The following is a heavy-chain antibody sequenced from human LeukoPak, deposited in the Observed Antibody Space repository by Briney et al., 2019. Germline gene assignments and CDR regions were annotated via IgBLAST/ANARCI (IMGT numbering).Heavy chain of an antibody. Sequence: ASVKVSCKASGYAFTDYYMHWVRQAPGQGLEWMGWISAYNGNTNYAQKLQGRVTMTTDTSTSTAYMELRSLRSDDTAVYYCATLKFSSSWYSFDYWGQGTLVTVSS. CDR3: ATLKFSSSWYSFDY. CDR2: ISAYNGNT. D-gene: IGHD6-13*01. V-gene: IGHV1-18*04. CDR1: GYAFTDYY. J-gene: IGHJ4*02.